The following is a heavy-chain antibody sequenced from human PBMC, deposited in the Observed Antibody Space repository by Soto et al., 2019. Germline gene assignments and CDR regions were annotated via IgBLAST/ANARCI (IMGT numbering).Heavy chain of an antibody. J-gene: IGHJ6*02. Sequence: ASVKVSCKASGYTFTSYGISWVRQAPGQGLEWMGWISAYNGNTNYAQKLRGRVTMTTDTSTSTAYMELRSLRSDDTAVYYCARDRRGIVGAGWYYYGMDVWGQGTTVTVSS. V-gene: IGHV1-18*01. CDR3: ARDRRGIVGAGWYYYGMDV. CDR1: GYTFTSYG. CDR2: ISAYNGNT. D-gene: IGHD1-26*01.